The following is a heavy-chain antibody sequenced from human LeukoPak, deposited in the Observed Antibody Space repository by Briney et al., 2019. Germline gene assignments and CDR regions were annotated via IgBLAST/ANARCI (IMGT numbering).Heavy chain of an antibody. CDR3: ARGSGSFSGGFDY. J-gene: IGHJ4*02. V-gene: IGHV3-66*01. Sequence: GGSLRLSCAASGFTVSSKYMSWVRQAPGKGLEWVSVIYTGETTYYADSVKGRFTISRDNSKNTLYLQTDGLRVEDTAVYYCARGSGSFSGGFDYWGQGTLVTVSS. CDR1: GFTVSSKY. D-gene: IGHD1-26*01. CDR2: IYTGETT.